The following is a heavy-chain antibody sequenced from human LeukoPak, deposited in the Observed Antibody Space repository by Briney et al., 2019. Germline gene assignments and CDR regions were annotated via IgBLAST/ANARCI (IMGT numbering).Heavy chain of an antibody. V-gene: IGHV3-23*01. D-gene: IGHD5-18*01. Sequence: GGSLRLSCVGSGFTFSNSAMNWVRQAPGKGLEWVSFISGSGISTFYADSVKGRFTISRDNSKNTLYLQMNSLRAEDTAVYYCARQNVDTAMVPFYYYYGMDVWGQGTTVTVSS. CDR3: ARQNVDTAMVPFYYYYGMDV. CDR1: GFTFSNSA. CDR2: ISGSGIST. J-gene: IGHJ6*02.